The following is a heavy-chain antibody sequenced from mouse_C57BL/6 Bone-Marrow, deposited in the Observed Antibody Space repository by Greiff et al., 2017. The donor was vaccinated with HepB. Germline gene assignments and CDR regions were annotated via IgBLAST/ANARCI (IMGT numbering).Heavy chain of an antibody. J-gene: IGHJ1*03. D-gene: IGHD2-1*01. V-gene: IGHV1-9*01. Sequence: QVQLKESGAELMKPGASVKLSCKATGYTFTGYWIEWVKQRPGHGLEWIGEILPGSGSSNYNEKFKGKATFTADTSSNTACMQLSSLTTEDSAIYYCARDYGNYGDWYFDVWGTGTTVTVSS. CDR2: ILPGSGSS. CDR3: ARDYGNYGDWYFDV. CDR1: GYTFTGYW.